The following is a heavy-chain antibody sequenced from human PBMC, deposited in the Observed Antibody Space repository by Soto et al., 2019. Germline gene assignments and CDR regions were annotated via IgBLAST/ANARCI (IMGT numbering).Heavy chain of an antibody. CDR1: GGSISSGGYS. CDR2: IYHSGST. Sequence: SETLSLTCAVSGGSISSGGYSWSWIRQPPGKGLEWIGYIYHSGSTYYNPSLKSRVTISVDRSKNQFSLKLSSVTAADTAVYYCAREGVVGAPWFDPWGQGTLVTVSS. J-gene: IGHJ5*02. CDR3: AREGVVGAPWFDP. D-gene: IGHD1-26*01. V-gene: IGHV4-30-2*01.